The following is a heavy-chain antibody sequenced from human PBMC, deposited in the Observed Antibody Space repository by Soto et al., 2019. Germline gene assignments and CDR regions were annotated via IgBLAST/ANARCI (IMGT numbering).Heavy chain of an antibody. CDR2: INYDGSSK. CDR3: ARCKQKVIHCAMDV. D-gene: IGHD2-21*01. V-gene: IGHV3-33*01. J-gene: IGHJ6*02. CDR1: GFIFSAYG. Sequence: QVHLVESGGGAVQAGRSLRVSCATSGFIFSAYGMHWVRQAPGKGLEWVAFINYDGSSKFYGDSVKGRFTVSRDNFKNTLFLQLNSLRGEDTATYYCARCKQKVIHCAMDVWGQGATVTVTS.